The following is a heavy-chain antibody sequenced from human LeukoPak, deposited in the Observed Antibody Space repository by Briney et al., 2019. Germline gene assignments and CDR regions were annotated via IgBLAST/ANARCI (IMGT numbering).Heavy chain of an antibody. J-gene: IGHJ3*02. V-gene: IGHV4-59*01. CDR3: ARDSYYDTLTGYFQDVFDI. Sequence: PSETLSLTCTVSGGSITTYYWSWIRQPPGKGLEWIGYIHHSGVSNQSPSLKSRVTISIGTSKNQFSLRLSSVTAADTAIYYCARDSYYDTLTGYFQDVFDIWGQGTMVSVSS. CDR1: GGSITTYY. D-gene: IGHD3-9*01. CDR2: IHHSGVS.